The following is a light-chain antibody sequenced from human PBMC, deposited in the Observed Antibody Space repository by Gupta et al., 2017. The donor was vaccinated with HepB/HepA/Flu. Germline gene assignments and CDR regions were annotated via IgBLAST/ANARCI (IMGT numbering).Light chain of an antibody. J-gene: IGKJ2*01. CDR3: QQGDTTPHT. Sequence: DIVLHQSPDSLAVSLGETATINCKSCQSVLFSSTNKNYLAWYQQTPGQPPKLVIFGSSTRQSGVPDRLRGSGSGTDFTHTISGLQAEGVAVDDGQQGDTTPHTFGRGTKLEIK. V-gene: IGKV4-1*01. CDR1: QSVLFSSTNKNY. CDR2: GSS.